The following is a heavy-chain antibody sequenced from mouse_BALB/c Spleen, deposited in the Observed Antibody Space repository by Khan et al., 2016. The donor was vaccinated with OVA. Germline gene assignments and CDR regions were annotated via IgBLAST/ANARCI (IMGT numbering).Heavy chain of an antibody. CDR2: IIPSTVYT. Sequence: VQLQESGAELARPGASVKMSCKASGYTFTSYTMHWVKQRPGQGLEWIGYIIPSTVYTNYNQKFKDKATMTADKSSSTAYMQLSSLTSEASAVYYCARDFHYCGSRGAMDKWGQGTSVTVSS. CDR3: ARDFHYCGSRGAMDK. D-gene: IGHD1-1*01. J-gene: IGHJ4*01. V-gene: IGHV1-4*01. CDR1: GYTFTSYT.